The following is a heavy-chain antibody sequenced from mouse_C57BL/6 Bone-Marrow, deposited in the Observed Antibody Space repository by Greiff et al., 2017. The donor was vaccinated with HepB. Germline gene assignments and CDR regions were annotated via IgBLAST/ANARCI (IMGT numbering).Heavy chain of an antibody. D-gene: IGHD1-1*01. CDR1: GYTFTSYW. CDR3: ARTLLRCDYYAMDY. Sequence: VQLQQPGAELVMPGASVKLSCKASGYTFTSYWMHWVKQRPGQGLEWIGEIDPSDSYTNYNQKFKGKSTLTVDKSSSTAYMQLSSLTSEDSAVYYFARTLLRCDYYAMDYWGQGTSVTVSS. CDR2: IDPSDSYT. V-gene: IGHV1-69*01. J-gene: IGHJ4*01.